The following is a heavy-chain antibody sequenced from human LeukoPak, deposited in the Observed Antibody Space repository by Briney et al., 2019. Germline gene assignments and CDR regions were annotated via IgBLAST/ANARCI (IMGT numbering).Heavy chain of an antibody. Sequence: PGGSLRLSCAASGFIFSDFYMAWIRQAPGQGLQWLSYISGPGTTIRYADSVKGRISVSRDNSKKLLYLEMNSLSDDDTAVYFCTRDPRNGGFDPWGQGTLVTVSS. CDR2: ISGPGTTI. CDR1: GFIFSDFY. CDR3: TRDPRNGGFDP. D-gene: IGHD2-8*01. V-gene: IGHV3-11*01. J-gene: IGHJ5*02.